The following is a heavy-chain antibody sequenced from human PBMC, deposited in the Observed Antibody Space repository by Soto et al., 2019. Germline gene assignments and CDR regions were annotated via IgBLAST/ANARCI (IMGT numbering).Heavy chain of an antibody. J-gene: IGHJ6*03. CDR1: VYTLTELS. CDR3: ATAAVVPAAIKTYYYYYMDV. V-gene: IGHV1-24*01. Sequence: ASVKVSCKVSVYTLTELSMHWVRQAPGKGLEWMGGFDPEDGETIYAQKFQGRVTMTEDTSTDTAYMELSSLRSEDTAVYYCATAAVVPAAIKTYYYYYMDVWGKGTTVTVSS. CDR2: FDPEDGET. D-gene: IGHD2-2*01.